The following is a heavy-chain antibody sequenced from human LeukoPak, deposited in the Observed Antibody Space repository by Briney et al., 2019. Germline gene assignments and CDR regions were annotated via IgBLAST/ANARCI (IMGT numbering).Heavy chain of an antibody. D-gene: IGHD5-18*01. J-gene: IGHJ4*02. CDR3: ARHASYGLGGYYFDY. V-gene: IGHV5-51*01. CDR1: GSSFTSYW. Sequence: MAGASLQISCKGPGSSFTSYWIGWVRQLPGKGLEWMGIIYPGDSDTRYSPSFQGQVTISADKSISTAYLQWSSLKASDTAMYYCARHASYGLGGYYFDYWGQGTLVTVSS. CDR2: IYPGDSDT.